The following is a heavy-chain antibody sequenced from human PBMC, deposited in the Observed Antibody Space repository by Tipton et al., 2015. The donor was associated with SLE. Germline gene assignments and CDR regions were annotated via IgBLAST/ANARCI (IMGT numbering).Heavy chain of an antibody. V-gene: IGHV4-4*07. CDR3: ARIIAGPGDAFDV. CDR1: GGSISSYY. CDR2: IFTSGST. J-gene: IGHJ3*01. Sequence: TLSLTCSVSGGSISSYYWSWIRQPAGKGLEWIGRIFTSGSTNHNPSLKSRVTMSVDTSKNQFSLKLSSVTAADTAVYFCARIIAGPGDAFDVWGQGTMVTVSS.